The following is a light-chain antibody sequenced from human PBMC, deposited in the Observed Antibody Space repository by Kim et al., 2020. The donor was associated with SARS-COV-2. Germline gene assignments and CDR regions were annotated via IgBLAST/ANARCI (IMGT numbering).Light chain of an antibody. Sequence: GQRVTISCSGSNSNIGTYSVIWYQHRPGTAPKLLIFRDTKRSSGVPDRFSGSKSGTSASLAISGLQSDDEADYYCASWDNSLDGYVFGTGTKVTVL. CDR2: RDT. J-gene: IGLJ1*01. CDR3: ASWDNSLDGYV. V-gene: IGLV1-44*01. CDR1: NSNIGTYS.